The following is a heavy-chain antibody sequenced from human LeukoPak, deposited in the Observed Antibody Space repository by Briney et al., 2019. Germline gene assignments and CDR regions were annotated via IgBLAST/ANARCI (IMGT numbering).Heavy chain of an antibody. D-gene: IGHD2-2*01. CDR2: IKSKTDGGTT. Sequence: GGSLRLSCAASGFTFSNAWMSWVRQAPGKGLEWVGRIKSKTDGGTTDYAAPVKGRFTISRDDSKNTLYLQMNSLKTEDTAVYYCTTGTSGLGGTSPYWGQGTLVTVSS. J-gene: IGHJ4*02. CDR1: GFTFSNAW. V-gene: IGHV3-15*01. CDR3: TTGTSGLGGTSPY.